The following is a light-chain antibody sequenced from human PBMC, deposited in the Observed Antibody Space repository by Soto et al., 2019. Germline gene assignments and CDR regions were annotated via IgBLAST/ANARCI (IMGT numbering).Light chain of an antibody. CDR2: AAS. V-gene: IGKV3-20*01. CDR1: QSVSSYY. J-gene: IGKJ1*01. CDR3: QQCGSSPWT. Sequence: IVLTQTPGTLSLSPGERATLSCRASQSVSSYYLAWYQQKPGQAPRLLIYAASSRATGIPDRFSGGGSGTDFTLTISRLEPEDFAVYYCQQCGSSPWTFGQGTEVDIK.